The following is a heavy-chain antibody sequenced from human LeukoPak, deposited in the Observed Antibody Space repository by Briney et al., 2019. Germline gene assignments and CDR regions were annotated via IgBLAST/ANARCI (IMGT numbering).Heavy chain of an antibody. D-gene: IGHD6-19*01. CDR3: ARHRTIAVASNWFDP. CDR1: GYTFTHYT. J-gene: IGHJ5*02. Sequence: GASVKVSCKGSGYTFTHYTINWVRQAPGQGLEWMGWISAYNGNTNYAQKLQGRVTMTTDTSTSTAYMELRSLRSDDTAVYYCARHRTIAVASNWFDPWGQGTLVTVSS. CDR2: ISAYNGNT. V-gene: IGHV1-18*01.